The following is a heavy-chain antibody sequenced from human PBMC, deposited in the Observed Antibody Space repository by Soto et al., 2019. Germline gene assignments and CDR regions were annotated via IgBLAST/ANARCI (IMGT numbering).Heavy chain of an antibody. CDR1: GFTISGCS. CDR3: LRGRVTHRDMVHADL. CDR2: ITIRTGNT. D-gene: IGHD5-18*01. J-gene: IGHJ4*01. Sequence: PGGSLRLSCEASGFTISGCSMNWVRQAPGKGLEWLAYITIRTGNTVYADSVRGRFTISADNAENSVFLQMNSLRDEDTAVYFCLRGRVTHRDMVHADLWGPGTLVSV. V-gene: IGHV3-48*02.